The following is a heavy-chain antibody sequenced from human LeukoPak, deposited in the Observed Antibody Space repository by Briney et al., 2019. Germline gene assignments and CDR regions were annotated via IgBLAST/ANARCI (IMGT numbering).Heavy chain of an antibody. Sequence: ASVKVSCKASGYTFTSYGISWVRQAPGQGLEWMGWISAYNGNTNYAQKLQGRVTMTTDTSTSTAYMELRSLRSDDTAVYYCARDGYGQSGTPSPMDVWGKGTTVTISS. CDR1: GYTFTSYG. V-gene: IGHV1-18*01. D-gene: IGHD1-1*01. CDR3: ARDGYGQSGTPSPMDV. J-gene: IGHJ6*03. CDR2: ISAYNGNT.